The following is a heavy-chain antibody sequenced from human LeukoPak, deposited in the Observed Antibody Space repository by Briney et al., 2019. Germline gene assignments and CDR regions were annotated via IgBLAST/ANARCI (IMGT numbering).Heavy chain of an antibody. CDR1: GYTFTGYY. CDR2: INPNSGGT. J-gene: IGHJ3*02. D-gene: IGHD2/OR15-2a*01. CDR3: ARDNSFACDAFDI. V-gene: IGHV1-2*06. Sequence: ASVKVSCKASGYTFTGYYMHWVRQAPGQGLEWMGRINPNSGGTNYAQRFQGRVTMTRDTSISTAYMELSRLRSDDTAVYYCARDNSFACDAFDIWGQGTMVTVSS.